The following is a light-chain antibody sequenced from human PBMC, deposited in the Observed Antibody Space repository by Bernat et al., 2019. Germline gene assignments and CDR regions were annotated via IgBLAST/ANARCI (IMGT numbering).Light chain of an antibody. CDR3: QQYHVYPPT. V-gene: IGKV1-16*02. CDR1: QDISIS. Sequence: DIQMTQSPTLLSASVGDKDTITCRASQDISISLAWFQQKPGRAPKSLIYSASILQSEFPSKFSGSGYGTDFSLTISSLHPGDSATYYCQQYHVYPPTFGQGTKVEIK. CDR2: SAS. J-gene: IGKJ1*01.